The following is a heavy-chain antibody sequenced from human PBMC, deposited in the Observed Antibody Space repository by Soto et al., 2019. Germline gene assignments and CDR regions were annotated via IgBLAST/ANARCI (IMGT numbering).Heavy chain of an antibody. D-gene: IGHD2-2*01. CDR1: GFTFSNYA. CDR3: VKDHRRLPTAWDP. J-gene: IGHJ5*02. Sequence: EVKLLESGGGLVQPGGSLRLSCAASGFTFSNYAMSWVRQAPGKGLEWVSRISDSGGSTYDADSVKGRFTISRDNSKNQLHLQMNSLRADDTAVYYCVKDHRRLPTAWDPWGHGALVTLAS. CDR2: ISDSGGST. V-gene: IGHV3-23*01.